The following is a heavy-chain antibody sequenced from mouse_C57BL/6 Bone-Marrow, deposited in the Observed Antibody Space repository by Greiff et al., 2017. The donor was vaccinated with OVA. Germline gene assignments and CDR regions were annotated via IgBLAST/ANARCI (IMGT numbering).Heavy chain of an antibody. V-gene: IGHV14-2*01. CDR1: GFNIKDYY. Sequence: EVQLQQSGAELVKPGASVKLSCTASGFNIKDYYMHWVKQRTEQGLEWIGRIDPEDGETKYAPKFPGKATITADTSSNTAYLQLSSLTSEDTAVYYCASTPLITTVVEGYWGQGTTLTVSS. CDR2: IDPEDGET. J-gene: IGHJ2*01. CDR3: ASTPLITTVVEGY. D-gene: IGHD1-1*01.